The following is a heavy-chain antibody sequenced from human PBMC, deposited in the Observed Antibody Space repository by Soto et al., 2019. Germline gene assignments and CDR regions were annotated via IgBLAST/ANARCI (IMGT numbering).Heavy chain of an antibody. J-gene: IGHJ3*02. CDR3: ARRIQPEAAFDI. CDR1: WYTFNRYC. CDR2: INPNSGGT. V-gene: IGHV1-2*04. Sequence: GGPRKGSCKGSWYTFNRYCMHWVRQGPGQGLEWMGWINPNSGGTKYAKKFQGWVTMTRDTSISTAYMELSRLRSDDTAVYYCARRIQPEAAFDIWGQGTMGIVSS. D-gene: IGHD5-18*01.